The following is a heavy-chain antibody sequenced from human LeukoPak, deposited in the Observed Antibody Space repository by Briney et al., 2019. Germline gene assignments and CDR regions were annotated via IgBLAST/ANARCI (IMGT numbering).Heavy chain of an antibody. CDR1: GFTFSNYW. V-gene: IGHV3-74*01. J-gene: IGHJ3*02. CDR3: AKTGYCSGGSCYSKEPQDGLHAFDI. Sequence: GGSLRLSCAASGFTFSNYWMHWVRQAPGKGLVWVSRINTDGISTVYADSVKGRFTISRDNAKNTLYLQMNSLRAEDTAVYYCAKTGYCSGGSCYSKEPQDGLHAFDIWGQGTMVTVSS. D-gene: IGHD2-15*01. CDR2: INTDGIST.